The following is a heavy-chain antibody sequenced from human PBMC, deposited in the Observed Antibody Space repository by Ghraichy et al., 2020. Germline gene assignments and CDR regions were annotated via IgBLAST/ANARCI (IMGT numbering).Heavy chain of an antibody. D-gene: IGHD6-19*01. CDR1: XXXFSNYX. V-gene: IGHV5-51*01. CDR2: IYPGNSDI. J-gene: IGHJ4*02. Sequence: GESLNISCKGXXXXFSNYXIGWVRQMPGKGLEWMGIIYPGNSDIRYSPSFQGQVTISADKSINTAYLQWRSLKASDTAIYYCARHLGIAMADHWGQGTLVTVSS. CDR3: ARHLGIAMADH.